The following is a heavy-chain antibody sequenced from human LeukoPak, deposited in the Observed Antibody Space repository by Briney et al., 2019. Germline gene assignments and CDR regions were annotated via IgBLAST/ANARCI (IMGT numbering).Heavy chain of an antibody. V-gene: IGHV3-23*01. Sequence: GGSLRLSCAASGFTFSRSAMTWVRQGPGTGLEFVASIIYSGGATYYADSVKGRFTISRDNSKNTLYLQMNSLRAEDTAVYYCAKGLQGGSLPPYYFDYWGQGTLVTVSS. D-gene: IGHD1-26*01. CDR1: GFTFSRSA. CDR3: AKGLQGGSLPPYYFDY. CDR2: IIYSGGAT. J-gene: IGHJ4*02.